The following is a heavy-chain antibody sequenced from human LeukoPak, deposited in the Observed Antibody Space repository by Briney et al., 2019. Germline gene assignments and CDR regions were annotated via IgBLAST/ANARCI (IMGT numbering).Heavy chain of an antibody. D-gene: IGHD3-22*01. V-gene: IGHV5-51*01. CDR3: ARVEETYYYDSSGYQFQH. CDR1: GYSFTSYW. J-gene: IGHJ1*01. Sequence: PGESLKISCKGSGYSFTSYWIGWVRQMPGKGLEWMGIIYPGDSDTRYSPSFQGQVTISADKSISTAYLQWSSLKASDTAMYYCARVEETYYYDSSGYQFQHWGQGTPVTVSS. CDR2: IYPGDSDT.